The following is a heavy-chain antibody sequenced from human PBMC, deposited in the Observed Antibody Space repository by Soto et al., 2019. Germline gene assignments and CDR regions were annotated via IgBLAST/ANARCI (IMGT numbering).Heavy chain of an antibody. J-gene: IGHJ4*02. CDR2: IIPILGIA. V-gene: IGHV1-69*04. D-gene: IGHD2-15*01. CDR3: ARDISPYCSGGSCYGY. CDR1: GGTFSSYT. Sequence: SVKVSCKASGGTFSSYTISWVRQAPGQGLEWMGRIIPILGIANYAQKFQGRVTITADKSTSTAYMELSSLRSEDTAVYYCARDISPYCSGGSCYGYWGQGTLVTVSS.